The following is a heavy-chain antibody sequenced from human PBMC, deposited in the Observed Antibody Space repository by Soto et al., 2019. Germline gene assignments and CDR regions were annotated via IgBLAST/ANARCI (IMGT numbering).Heavy chain of an antibody. D-gene: IGHD4-17*01. CDR2: INAGNGNT. J-gene: IGHJ3*02. CDR3: ARDLLGDYLKGAFDI. Sequence: ASVTVSCKASGYTFTSYAMHWVRQAPGQRLEWMGWINAGNGNTKYSQKFQGRVTITRDTSASTAYMELSSLRSEDTAVYYCARDLLGDYLKGAFDIWGQGTMVTVSS. V-gene: IGHV1-3*01. CDR1: GYTFTSYA.